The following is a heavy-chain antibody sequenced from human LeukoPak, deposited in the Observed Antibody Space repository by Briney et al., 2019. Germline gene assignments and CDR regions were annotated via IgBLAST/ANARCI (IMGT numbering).Heavy chain of an antibody. J-gene: IGHJ4*02. D-gene: IGHD3-22*01. CDR1: GYSFTSYW. CDR3: ARPRDGYFPYYFDY. V-gene: IGHV5-51*01. CDR2: MFPVDSDI. Sequence: GESLKISCKGSGYSFTSYWIGWVRQMPGKGLEWMGIMFPVDSDIRYSPSFQGQVTISADKSISTAYLQWSSLQASDTAMYYCARPRDGYFPYYFDYWGQGTLVTVSS.